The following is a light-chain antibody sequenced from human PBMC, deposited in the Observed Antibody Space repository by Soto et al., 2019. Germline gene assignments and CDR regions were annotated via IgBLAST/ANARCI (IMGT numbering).Light chain of an antibody. CDR2: ANN. CDR3: QSYDTSLSGYV. Sequence: QSVLTQPPSVSGAPGQRVTISCTVSSSNIGAGYDVHWYQQLPGTAPKLLIYANNNRPSGVPGRSSGSKSGTSASLAITGLQAEDEADYYCQSYDTSLSGYVFGTGTKVTVL. J-gene: IGLJ1*01. V-gene: IGLV1-40*01. CDR1: SSNIGAGYD.